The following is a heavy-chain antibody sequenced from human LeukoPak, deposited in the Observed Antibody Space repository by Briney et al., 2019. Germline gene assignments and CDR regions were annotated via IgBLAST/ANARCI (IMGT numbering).Heavy chain of an antibody. CDR1: GYSISSGYY. CDR3: ARDGEMATIENYFGY. J-gene: IGHJ4*02. CDR2: IYHSGST. Sequence: SETLSLTCTVSGYSISSGYYWGWIRQPPGKGLDWIGSIYHSGSTYYNPSLKSRVTISVDTSKNQFSLKLSSVTAADTAVYYCARDGEMATIENYFGYWGQGTLVTVSS. V-gene: IGHV4-38-2*02. D-gene: IGHD5-24*01.